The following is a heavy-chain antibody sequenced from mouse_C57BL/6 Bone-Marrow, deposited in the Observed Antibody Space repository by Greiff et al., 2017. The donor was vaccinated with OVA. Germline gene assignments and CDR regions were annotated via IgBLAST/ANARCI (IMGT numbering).Heavy chain of an antibody. Sequence: QVQLQQSGTELVKPGASVKLSCKASGYTFTSYWMHWVKQRPGQGLEWIGNINPSNGGTNYNEKFKSKATLTVDKSSSTAYMQLSSLTSEDSAVYYCARGSFTTVVAKGYWGQGTTLTVSS. CDR2: INPSNGGT. CDR1: GYTFTSYW. D-gene: IGHD1-1*01. J-gene: IGHJ2*01. V-gene: IGHV1-53*01. CDR3: ARGSFTTVVAKGY.